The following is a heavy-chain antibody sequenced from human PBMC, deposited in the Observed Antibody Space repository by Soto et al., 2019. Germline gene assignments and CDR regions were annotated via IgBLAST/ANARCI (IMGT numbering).Heavy chain of an antibody. D-gene: IGHD2-21*01. CDR2: ISYDGSNK. V-gene: IGHV3-30*18. Sequence: QVQLVESGGGVVQPGRSLRLSCAASGFTFSSYGMHWVRQAPGKGLEWVAVISYDGSNKYYADSVKGRFTISRDNSKNTLYLQMNSLRAEDTAVYYCANPHSRDLRAYFDYWGQGTLVTVSS. CDR1: GFTFSSYG. J-gene: IGHJ4*02. CDR3: ANPHSRDLRAYFDY.